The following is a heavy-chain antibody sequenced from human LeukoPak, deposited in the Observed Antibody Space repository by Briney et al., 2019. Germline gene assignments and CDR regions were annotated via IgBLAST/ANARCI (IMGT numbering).Heavy chain of an antibody. CDR2: IYSSGIT. V-gene: IGHV3-66*01. CDR3: ARGGTTGTTSPLRAFDI. J-gene: IGHJ3*02. D-gene: IGHD1-1*01. Sequence: GGSLRLSCAASGFTVSSNYMSWVRQAPGKGLEWVSVIYSSGITYYADSVKGRFTISRDNSKNTVYLQMNSLRAEGTAVYYCARGGTTGTTSPLRAFDIWGQGTMVTVSS. CDR1: GFTVSSNY.